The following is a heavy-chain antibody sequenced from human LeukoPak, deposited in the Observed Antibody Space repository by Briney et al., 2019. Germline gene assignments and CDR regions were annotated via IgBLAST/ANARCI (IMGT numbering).Heavy chain of an antibody. D-gene: IGHD1-14*01. CDR2: ISYDGSDQ. Sequence: PGGSLRLSCAASGFTFRNYAIHWVRQAPGKALEWVAIISYDGSDQFYADSVKGRFTISRDNSKNTLYVQMNSLRAEDTSVYYCAGVDDGIDYWGAGALVTVSS. V-gene: IGHV3-30-3*01. J-gene: IGHJ4*02. CDR3: AGVDDGIDY. CDR1: GFTFRNYA.